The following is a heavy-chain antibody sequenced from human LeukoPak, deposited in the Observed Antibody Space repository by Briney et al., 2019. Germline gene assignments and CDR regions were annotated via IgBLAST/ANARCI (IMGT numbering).Heavy chain of an antibody. D-gene: IGHD6-6*01. CDR2: ISYDGSNK. J-gene: IGHJ4*02. V-gene: IGHV3-30*03. CDR3: AIEYSSSSGSEYFDY. Sequence: GGSLRLSCAASGFTFSSYGMHWVRQAPGKGLEWVAVISYDGSNKYYADSVKGRFTISRDNSKNTLYLQMNSLRAEDTAVYYCAIEYSSSSGSEYFDYWGQGTLVTVSS. CDR1: GFTFSSYG.